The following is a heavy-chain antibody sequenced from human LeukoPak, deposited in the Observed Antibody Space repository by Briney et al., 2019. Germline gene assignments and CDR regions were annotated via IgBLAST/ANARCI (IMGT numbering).Heavy chain of an antibody. D-gene: IGHD3/OR15-3a*01. CDR1: GFSFSNSW. Sequence: TGGSLRLSCAASGFSFSNSWMHWVRQAPGKGLVWVSRINSDGTTTYHADTVKGRFTISRDNAKNNLFLQMNSLRPEDTALYYCASDPYVANFLTGYPHYWGQGTLVTVSS. CDR2: INSDGTTT. V-gene: IGHV3-74*01. CDR3: ASDPYVANFLTGYPHY. J-gene: IGHJ4*02.